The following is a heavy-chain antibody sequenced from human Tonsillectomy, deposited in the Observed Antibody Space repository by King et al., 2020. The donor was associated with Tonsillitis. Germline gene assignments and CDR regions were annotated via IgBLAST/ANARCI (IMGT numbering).Heavy chain of an antibody. Sequence: VQLVESGGGLVQPGGSLRLSFAASGFTFSSYAMSWVRQAPGKGLEWVSAFIVSGGSTYYADSLKGRFTISRDNSKNTLYLQMNSLRAEDTAVYYCAKAITMIVVVILDYWGQGTLVTVSS. CDR2: FIVSGGST. J-gene: IGHJ4*02. CDR3: AKAITMIVVVILDY. V-gene: IGHV3-23*04. CDR1: GFTFSSYA. D-gene: IGHD3-22*01.